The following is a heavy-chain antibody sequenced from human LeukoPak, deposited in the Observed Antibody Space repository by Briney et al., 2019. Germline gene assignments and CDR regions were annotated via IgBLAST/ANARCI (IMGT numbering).Heavy chain of an antibody. CDR2: INRDGSER. V-gene: IGHV3-7*03. CDR3: ARRNAMDV. Sequence: TGGSLRLSCAASGFTFSNYWMTWVRQAPGKGLEWVANINRDGSERYYVDSVKGRFTISRDDAKSSLYLQMNGLRAEDTAVYYCARRNAMDVWGQGTTVTVSS. CDR1: GFTFSNYW. J-gene: IGHJ6*02.